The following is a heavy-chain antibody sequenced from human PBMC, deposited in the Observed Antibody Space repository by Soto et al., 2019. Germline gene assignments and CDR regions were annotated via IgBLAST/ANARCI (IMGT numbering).Heavy chain of an antibody. CDR3: ARGLTIFGVVNPNYAMDV. CDR2: IISSSTTI. CDR1: GFTFSSYS. J-gene: IGHJ6*02. V-gene: IGHV3-48*02. D-gene: IGHD3-3*01. Sequence: GGSLRLSCAASGFTFSSYSINWVRQAPGKGLEWVSYIISSSTTIYYADSVKGRFTISRDNAKNSLYLQMNSLRDEDTAVYYCARGLTIFGVVNPNYAMDVWGQGTTVTVSS.